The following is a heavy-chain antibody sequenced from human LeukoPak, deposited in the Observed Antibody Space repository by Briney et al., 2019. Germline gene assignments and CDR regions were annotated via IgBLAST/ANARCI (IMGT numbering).Heavy chain of an antibody. V-gene: IGHV3-23*05. CDR2: FKTKYNQV. Sequence: PGGSLRLSCVASGSTFSDYAMNWVRQAPGKGLEWVSTFKTKYNQVYYAESVRGRFTISTDNSKNTVYLQMNSLRAEDTALYYCARSVPDYTRFDYWGQGALVTVSS. D-gene: IGHD4-11*01. CDR1: GSTFSDYA. CDR3: ARSVPDYTRFDY. J-gene: IGHJ4*02.